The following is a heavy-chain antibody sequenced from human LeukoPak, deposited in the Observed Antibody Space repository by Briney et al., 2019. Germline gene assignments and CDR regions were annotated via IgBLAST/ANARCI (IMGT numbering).Heavy chain of an antibody. D-gene: IGHD6-19*01. V-gene: IGHV4-4*02. CDR3: ARRAGWYRDAFDI. CDR1: GGSISSSNW. J-gene: IGHJ3*02. CDR2: IYHSGST. Sequence: SGTLSLTCAVSGGSISSSNWWSWVRQPPGKGLEWIGEIYHSGSTNYNPSLKSRVTISVDTSKNQFSLKLSSVTAADTAVYYCARRAGWYRDAFDIWGQGTMVTVSS.